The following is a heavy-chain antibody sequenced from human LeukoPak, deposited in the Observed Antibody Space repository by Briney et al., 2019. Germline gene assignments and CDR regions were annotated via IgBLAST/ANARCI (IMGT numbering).Heavy chain of an antibody. V-gene: IGHV1-24*01. J-gene: IGHJ6*03. CDR1: GYTLTELS. CDR3: ATENWGEGNYYYMDV. D-gene: IGHD7-27*01. CDR2: FDPEDGET. Sequence: ASVKVSCKVSGYTLTELSMHWVRQAPRKGLEWVGGFDPEDGETIYAQKFQGRVTMTEDTSTDTAYMELSSLRSEDTAVYYCATENWGEGNYYYMDVWGKGTTVTVSS.